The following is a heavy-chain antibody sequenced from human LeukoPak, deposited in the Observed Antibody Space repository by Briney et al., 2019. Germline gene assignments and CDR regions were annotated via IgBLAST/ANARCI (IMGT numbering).Heavy chain of an antibody. D-gene: IGHD3-22*01. CDR2: ISGSGVST. CDR1: GFTFSSYA. J-gene: IGHJ4*02. Sequence: PGGSLRLSCAASGFTFSSYAMTWVRQAPGKGLEWVSAISGSGVSTYYADSVKGRFTISRDNSKNTLYLQMNSLRAEDTAVYYCAKGSYYDSSGSFYFDYWGQGTLVTVSS. CDR3: AKGSYYDSSGSFYFDY. V-gene: IGHV3-23*01.